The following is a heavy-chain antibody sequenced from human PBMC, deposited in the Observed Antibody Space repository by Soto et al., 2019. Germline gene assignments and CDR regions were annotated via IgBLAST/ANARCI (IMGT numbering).Heavy chain of an antibody. CDR3: SIVGGVAVRAFDY. CDR2: MYYSGST. V-gene: IGHV4-59*01. CDR1: GGSISGYY. D-gene: IGHD4-17*01. Sequence: QVQLQESGPGLVKPSETLSLTCTVSGGSISGYYWSWIRQPPGKGLEWIGHMYYSGSTNYNPSLKIRATISVDTSKNQFSLKLRSLACAYTAVYYCSIVGGVAVRAFDYWGQGTLVTVSS. J-gene: IGHJ4*02.